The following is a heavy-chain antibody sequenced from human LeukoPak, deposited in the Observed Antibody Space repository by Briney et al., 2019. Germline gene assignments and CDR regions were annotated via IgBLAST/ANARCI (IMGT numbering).Heavy chain of an antibody. Sequence: ASVKVSCKASGYTFTGYYMHWVRQAPGQGLEWMGWINPNSGGTNYAQKFQGRVTMTRDTSISTAYMELSRLRSDDTAVYYCARGFGELFYWFDPWGQGTLVTVSS. V-gene: IGHV1-2*02. CDR1: GYTFTGYY. CDR3: ARGFGELFYWFDP. J-gene: IGHJ5*02. CDR2: INPNSGGT. D-gene: IGHD3-10*01.